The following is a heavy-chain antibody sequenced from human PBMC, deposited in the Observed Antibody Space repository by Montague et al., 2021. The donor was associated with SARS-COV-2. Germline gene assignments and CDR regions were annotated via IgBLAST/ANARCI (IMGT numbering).Heavy chain of an antibody. Sequence: SLRLSCAASGFTFSSYAMHCVRQAPGKGLEWVALISYDGSNKYYADPVKGRFTISRDNSKNTLYLQMNSLRAEDTAVYYCARDSGSSYDPWGQGTLVTVSS. D-gene: IGHD1-26*01. V-gene: IGHV3-30*04. CDR1: GFTFSSYA. CDR3: ARDSGSSYDP. CDR2: ISYDGSNK. J-gene: IGHJ5*02.